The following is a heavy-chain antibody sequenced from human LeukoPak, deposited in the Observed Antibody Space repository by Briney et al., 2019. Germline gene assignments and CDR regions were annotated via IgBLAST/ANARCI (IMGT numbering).Heavy chain of an antibody. D-gene: IGHD1-7*01. CDR1: GFTFSSYS. CDR3: ARDEVDWNYVYYYYYMDV. J-gene: IGHJ6*03. Sequence: PGGSLRLSCAASGFTFSSYSMNWVRQAPGKGLEWVSSISSSSSYIYCADSVKGRFTISRDNAKNSLYLQMNSLRAEDTAVYYCARDEVDWNYVYYYYYMDVWGKGTTVTVSS. CDR2: ISSSSSYI. V-gene: IGHV3-21*01.